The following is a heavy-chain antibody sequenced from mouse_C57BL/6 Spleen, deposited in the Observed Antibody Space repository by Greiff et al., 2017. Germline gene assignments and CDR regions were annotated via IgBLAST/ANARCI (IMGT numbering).Heavy chain of an antibody. D-gene: IGHD1-1*01. CDR3: VRRDYYGSSRYFDV. Sequence: EADGGLVQPKGSLKLSCAASGFSFNTYAMNWVRQAPGKGLEWVARIRSKSNNYATYYADSVKDRFTISRDDSESMLYLQMNNLKTEDTAMYYCVRRDYYGSSRYFDVWGTGTTVTVSS. J-gene: IGHJ1*03. V-gene: IGHV10-1*01. CDR1: GFSFNTYA. CDR2: IRSKSNNYAT.